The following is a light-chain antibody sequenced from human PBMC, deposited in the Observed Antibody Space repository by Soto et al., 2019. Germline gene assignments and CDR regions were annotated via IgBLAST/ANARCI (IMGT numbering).Light chain of an antibody. J-gene: IGKJ4*01. V-gene: IGKV3-11*01. Sequence: EIVLTQSPATLSLSPGERATLSCRASQSLRNFLAWYQQRPGQAPRLLIYDASDRATGVPDRFSGSGSGTDFTLTITNLEPEDSAVYYCQQRSIWPLTFGGGTKVEVK. CDR2: DAS. CDR1: QSLRNF. CDR3: QQRSIWPLT.